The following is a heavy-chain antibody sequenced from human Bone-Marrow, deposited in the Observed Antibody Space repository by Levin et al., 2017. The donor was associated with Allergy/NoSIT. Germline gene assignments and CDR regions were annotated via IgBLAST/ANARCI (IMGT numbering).Heavy chain of an antibody. Sequence: GGSLRLSCAASGFTFTSYGMHWLRQAPGKGLEWMAVISYAGGREYYAESVKGRFTISRDNSRNTLYLQMNRLRVEDTAVYYCAKGGRGYDFAVDAFDIWGQGTMVSVSS. CDR2: ISYAGGRE. CDR1: GFTFTSYG. CDR3: AKGGRGYDFAVDAFDI. D-gene: IGHD3-10*01. V-gene: IGHV3-30*18. J-gene: IGHJ3*02.